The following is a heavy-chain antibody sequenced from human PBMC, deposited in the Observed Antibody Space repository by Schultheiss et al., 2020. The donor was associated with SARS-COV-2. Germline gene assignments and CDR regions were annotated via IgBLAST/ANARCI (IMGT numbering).Heavy chain of an antibody. CDR2: ISAYNGNT. D-gene: IGHD1-26*01. CDR3: ASRGSYGQYWFDP. V-gene: IGHV1-18*04. J-gene: IGHJ5*02. Sequence: ASVKVSCKASGYIFTAYYMHWVRQAPGQGLEWMGWISAYNGNTNYAQKLQGRVTITADESTSTAYMELSSLRSEDTAVYYCASRGSYGQYWFDPWGQGTLVTVSS. CDR1: GYIFTAYY.